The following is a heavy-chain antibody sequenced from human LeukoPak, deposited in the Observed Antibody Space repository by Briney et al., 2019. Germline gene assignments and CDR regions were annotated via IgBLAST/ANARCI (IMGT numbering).Heavy chain of an antibody. Sequence: GGSLRLSCAASGFTFSSNWMNWVRQAPGKGLVWVSRINTDGSSTAYADSVKGRFIISRDNAKNTLYLQMNSLKNEDTAVYYCAKDRLWNSFDSWGQGTLVTVSS. CDR2: INTDGSST. J-gene: IGHJ4*02. V-gene: IGHV3-74*01. CDR3: AKDRLWNSFDS. D-gene: IGHD1-1*01. CDR1: GFTFSSNW.